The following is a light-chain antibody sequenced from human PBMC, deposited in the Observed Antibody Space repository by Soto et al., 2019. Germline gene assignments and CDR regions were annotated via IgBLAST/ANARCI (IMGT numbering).Light chain of an antibody. Sequence: ERVMTQSPATLSVSPWERATLSCRASESVSSHLAWYQQKPGLAPRLLIYGASTRATGVPARFIGSGSGTEFTLTISSLQSEDFAIYYCQHYNNWPHTFGQGTKVDIK. V-gene: IGKV3-15*01. CDR2: GAS. CDR3: QHYNNWPHT. J-gene: IGKJ2*01. CDR1: ESVSSH.